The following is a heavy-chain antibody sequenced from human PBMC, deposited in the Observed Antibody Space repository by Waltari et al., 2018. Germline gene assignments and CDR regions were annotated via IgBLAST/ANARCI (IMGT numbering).Heavy chain of an antibody. V-gene: IGHV3-43*01. CDR3: AKDISLGSFGGVWGYYYGMDV. Sequence: EVQLVESGGVVVQSGGSLRLSCAASGFTFDDYTIHWVRQAPGKRLEWVSLISWDGGSTYYADSVKGRFTISRDNSRNSLYLQVNSLRTEDTALYYCAKDISLGSFGGVWGYYYGMDVWGQGTTVTVSS. CDR1: GFTFDDYT. J-gene: IGHJ6*02. D-gene: IGHD2-8*02. CDR2: ISWDGGST.